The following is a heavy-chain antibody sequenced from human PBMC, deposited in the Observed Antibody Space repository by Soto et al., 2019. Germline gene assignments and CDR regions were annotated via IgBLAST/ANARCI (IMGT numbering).Heavy chain of an antibody. CDR1: GYTFTSYG. Sequence: ASVKVSCKASGYTFTSYGISWVRQAPGQGLEWMGWISAYNGNTNYAQKLQGRVTMTTDTSTSTAYMELRSLRSDDTAVYYCATDRVGDPLFDYWGQGTMVTVSS. D-gene: IGHD4-17*01. CDR3: ATDRVGDPLFDY. CDR2: ISAYNGNT. J-gene: IGHJ4*02. V-gene: IGHV1-18*01.